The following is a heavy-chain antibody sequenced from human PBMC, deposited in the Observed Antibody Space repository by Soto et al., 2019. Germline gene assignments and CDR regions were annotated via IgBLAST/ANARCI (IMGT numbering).Heavy chain of an antibody. CDR3: ARGVAVAPYYYYGMDV. V-gene: IGHV3-21*01. Sequence: PGGSLRLSCAASGFTFSSYSMNWVRQAPGKGLEWVSSISSSSSYIYYADSVKGRFTISRDNAKNSLYLQMNSLRAEDTAVYYCARGVAVAPYYYYGMDVWGQGTTVTVP. D-gene: IGHD6-19*01. CDR1: GFTFSSYS. CDR2: ISSSSSYI. J-gene: IGHJ6*02.